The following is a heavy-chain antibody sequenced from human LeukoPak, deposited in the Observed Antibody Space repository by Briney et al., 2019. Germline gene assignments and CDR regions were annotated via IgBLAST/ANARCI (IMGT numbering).Heavy chain of an antibody. D-gene: IGHD1-26*01. Sequence: GGSLRLSCAASGTSLSRYWMSWVRQAPGEGLEWVANIKQDESEKDYVDSVRGRFTISRDDAQNSLYLQMNSLRAEDTALYYCATYSGVHHKTFNDWGQGTLVTVSS. CDR2: IKQDESEK. CDR3: ATYSGVHHKTFND. V-gene: IGHV3-7*03. J-gene: IGHJ4*02. CDR1: GTSLSRYW.